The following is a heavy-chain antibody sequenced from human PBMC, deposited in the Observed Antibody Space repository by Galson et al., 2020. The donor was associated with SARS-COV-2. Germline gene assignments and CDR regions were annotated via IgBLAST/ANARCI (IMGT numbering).Heavy chain of an antibody. Sequence: SVKVSCKASGFTFSSSAVQWVRQTRGQRLQWIGWIVVYSGDTKYAQKFQERVTITRDMSTSTAYMELSSLRSEDTAVYYCAAIFGSGSSFKWGQGTLVTLSS. V-gene: IGHV1-58*01. D-gene: IGHD3-10*01. CDR2: IVVYSGDT. CDR1: GFTFSSSA. J-gene: IGHJ4*02. CDR3: AAIFGSGSSFK.